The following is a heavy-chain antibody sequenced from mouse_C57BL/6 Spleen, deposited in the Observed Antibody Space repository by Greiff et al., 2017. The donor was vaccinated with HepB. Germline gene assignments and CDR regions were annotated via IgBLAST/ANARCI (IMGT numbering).Heavy chain of an antibody. D-gene: IGHD1-1*01. Sequence: QVQLQQSGAELVKPGASVKISCKASGYAFSSYWMNWVKQRPGKGLEWIGQIYPGDGDTNYNGKFKGKATLTADKSSSTAYMQLSSLTSEDSAVYFCAREGTTVVVPGYFDVWGTGTTVTVSS. V-gene: IGHV1-80*01. J-gene: IGHJ1*03. CDR3: AREGTTVVVPGYFDV. CDR2: IYPGDGDT. CDR1: GYAFSSYW.